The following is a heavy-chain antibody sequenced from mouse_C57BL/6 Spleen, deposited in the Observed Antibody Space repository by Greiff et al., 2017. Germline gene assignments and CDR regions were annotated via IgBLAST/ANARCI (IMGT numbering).Heavy chain of an antibody. Sequence: EVQLQESGAELVKPGASVKLSCTASGFNIKDYYMHWVKQRTEQGLEWIGSIDPEDGETKYAPKFPGKATITADTSSNTAYLQLSSLTSEDTAVYYCARRGLTGTLDYWGQGTTLTVSS. CDR2: IDPEDGET. CDR3: ARRGLTGTLDY. D-gene: IGHD4-1*01. J-gene: IGHJ2*01. V-gene: IGHV14-2*01. CDR1: GFNIKDYY.